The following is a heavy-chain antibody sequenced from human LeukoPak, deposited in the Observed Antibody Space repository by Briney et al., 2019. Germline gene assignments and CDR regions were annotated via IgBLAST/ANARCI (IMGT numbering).Heavy chain of an antibody. J-gene: IGHJ4*02. V-gene: IGHV1-18*01. CDR2: ISPYSGNT. CDR1: GYTFTNYG. D-gene: IGHD4-17*01. CDR3: ARESNGDYYFDY. Sequence: ASVRVSCTASGYTFTNYGISWVRQAPGQGPEWMGWISPYSGNTDYAQKLQGRVTMTTDTSTSTAYMELRSLRSDDTAVYYCARESNGDYYFDYWGQGTLVTVSS.